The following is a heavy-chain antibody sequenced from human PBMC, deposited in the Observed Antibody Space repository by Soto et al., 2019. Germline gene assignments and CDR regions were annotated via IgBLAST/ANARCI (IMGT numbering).Heavy chain of an antibody. Sequence: SVILSLTCTVCAGSIRSYYWRWIRQPQGKGLEWIGYIYYSGSTNYNPSLKSRVTISVDTSKNQFSLKLSSVTAADTAVYYCAGGSGSYYIGPNYYYYYYMDVWGKGTTVTVSS. J-gene: IGHJ6*03. D-gene: IGHD3-10*01. CDR3: AGGSGSYYIGPNYYYYYYMDV. CDR1: AGSIRSYY. V-gene: IGHV4-59*01. CDR2: IYYSGST.